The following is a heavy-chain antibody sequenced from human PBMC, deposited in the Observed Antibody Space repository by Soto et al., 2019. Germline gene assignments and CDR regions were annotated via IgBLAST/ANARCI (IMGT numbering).Heavy chain of an antibody. CDR2: ISGSGGST. J-gene: IGHJ6*02. CDR3: ARLYYDFWSGYYQPYYYYGMDV. D-gene: IGHD3-3*01. Sequence: GSLRLSCAASGFTFSSYAMSWVRQAPGKGLEWVSAISGSGGSTYYADSVKGRFTISRDNSKNTLYLQMNSLRAEDTAVYYCARLYYDFWSGYYQPYYYYGMDVWGQGTTVTVSS. V-gene: IGHV3-23*01. CDR1: GFTFSSYA.